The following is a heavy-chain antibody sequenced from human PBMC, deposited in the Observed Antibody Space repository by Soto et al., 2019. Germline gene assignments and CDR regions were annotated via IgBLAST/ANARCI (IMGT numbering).Heavy chain of an antibody. J-gene: IGHJ4*02. D-gene: IGHD3-3*01. CDR2: ISSGGSP. CDR1: GLIVSSLY. CDR3: ATDIFGGAYDFLH. V-gene: IGHV3-66*01. Sequence: EVQLVESGGGLVQPGESLRLSCAASGLIVSSLYMTWVRQAPGKGLQWVAVISSGGSPYYADSVKGRFTISRDNSKNTLYLEMNSLRAEDTAVYYCATDIFGGAYDFLHGGQGTLVTVSS.